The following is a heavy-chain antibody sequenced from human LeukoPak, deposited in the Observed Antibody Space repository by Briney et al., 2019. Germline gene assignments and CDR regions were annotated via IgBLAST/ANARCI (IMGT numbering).Heavy chain of an antibody. Sequence: PGGSLRLSCAASGFAFSSFSMNWVRQAPGRGLEWVSSISSSSSYIYYAHSVKGRFTISRDNAKNSLFLEMNSLRAEDTAMYYCARDASSSAFDHWGQGTLVTVSS. V-gene: IGHV3-21*01. CDR3: ARDASSSAFDH. J-gene: IGHJ4*02. CDR1: GFAFSSFS. CDR2: ISSSSSYI. D-gene: IGHD6-6*01.